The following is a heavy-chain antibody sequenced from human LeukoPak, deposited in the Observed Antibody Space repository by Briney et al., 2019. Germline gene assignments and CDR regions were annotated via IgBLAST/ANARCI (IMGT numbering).Heavy chain of an antibody. V-gene: IGHV1-2*02. CDR2: INPKSGGT. J-gene: IGHJ4*02. D-gene: IGHD3-16*01. CDR3: ARTREGVWGSYCP. CDR1: GYSFTDYY. Sequence: EASVKVSCKASGYSFTDYYIHWVRLAPGQGLEWMGWINPKSGGTHYAQKFQGRVSMTRDTSINTVHLELSSLKTNDTAVYYCARTREGVWGSYCPWGQGTLVTVSS.